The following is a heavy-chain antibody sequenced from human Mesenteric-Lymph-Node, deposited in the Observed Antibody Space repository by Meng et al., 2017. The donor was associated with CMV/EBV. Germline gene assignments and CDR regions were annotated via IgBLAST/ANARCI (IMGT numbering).Heavy chain of an antibody. CDR1: GFTFSNFA. CDR3: ARVMYYYDSGSYYMAT. J-gene: IGHJ5*02. CDR2: ISDSGGST. Sequence: GGSLRLSCAVSGFTFSNFAMSWVRQAPGKGLEWVSSISDSGGSTYYADSVKGRFTISRDNSKNTLFLQMNSLRAEDTAVYYCARVMYYYDSGSYYMATWGQGTLVTVSS. D-gene: IGHD3-10*01. V-gene: IGHV3-23*01.